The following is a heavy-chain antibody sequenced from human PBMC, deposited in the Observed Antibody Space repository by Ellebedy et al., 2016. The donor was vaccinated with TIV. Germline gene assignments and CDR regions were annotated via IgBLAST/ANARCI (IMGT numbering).Heavy chain of an antibody. Sequence: GESLKISXAASGFTFSSYSMNWVRQAPGKGLEWVSSISSSSSYIYYADSVKGRFTISRDNAKNSLYLQMNSLRAEDTAVYYCARDHPGPRVYYYYMDVWGKGTTVTVSS. CDR1: GFTFSSYS. J-gene: IGHJ6*03. V-gene: IGHV3-21*01. CDR2: ISSSSSYI. CDR3: ARDHPGPRVYYYYMDV.